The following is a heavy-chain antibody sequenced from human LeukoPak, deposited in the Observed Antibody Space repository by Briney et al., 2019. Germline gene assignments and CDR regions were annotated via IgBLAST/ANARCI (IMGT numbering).Heavy chain of an antibody. V-gene: IGHV3-66*01. D-gene: IGHD5-18*01. CDR3: ARDGGYSYGQSFDY. J-gene: IGHJ4*02. CDR1: GFTVSSNY. CDR2: IYSGGST. Sequence: GGSLRLSCAASGFTVSSNYMSWVRQAPGKGLEWVSVIYSGGSTYYADSVKGRFTISRDNSKNTLYLQMNSLRAEDTAVYYCARDGGYSYGQSFDYWGQGTLVTVSS.